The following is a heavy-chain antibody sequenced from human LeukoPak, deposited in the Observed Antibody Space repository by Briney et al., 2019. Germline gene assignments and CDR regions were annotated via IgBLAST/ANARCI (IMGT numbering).Heavy chain of an antibody. V-gene: IGHV3-7*05. CDR1: GFTFSSYW. J-gene: IGHJ4*02. D-gene: IGHD6-13*01. Sequence: GGSLRLSCAASGFTFSSYWMSWVRQAPGKGLEWVANIKRDGSEKYYVDSVKGRFTISRDNARNPLYLQMNSLRAEDTAVYYCAGYSSTYYWGQGSLVTVSS. CDR2: IKRDGSEK. CDR3: AGYSSTYY.